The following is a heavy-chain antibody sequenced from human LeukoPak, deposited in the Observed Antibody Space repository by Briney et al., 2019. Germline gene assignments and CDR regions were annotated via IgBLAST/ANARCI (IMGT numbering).Heavy chain of an antibody. CDR2: IYYSGST. CDR3: ARHVGPIGYCTSTSCYQPYYFDF. J-gene: IGHJ4*02. D-gene: IGHD2-2*01. V-gene: IGHV4-39*01. CDR1: GGSISSSSYY. Sequence: SETLSLTCTVSGGSISSSSYYWGWIRQPPGKGLEWIGSIYYSGSTYYNPSLKSRVTISVDTSKTQFSLKLSSVTAADTAVYYCARHVGPIGYCTSTSCYQPYYFDFWGQGTLVTVSS.